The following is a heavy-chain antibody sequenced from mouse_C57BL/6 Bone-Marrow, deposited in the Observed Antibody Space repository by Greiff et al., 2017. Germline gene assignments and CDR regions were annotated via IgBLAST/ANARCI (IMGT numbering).Heavy chain of an antibody. D-gene: IGHD2-1*01. CDR3: ARGNYYALDY. Sequence: EVKLMESGPELVKPGASVKISCKASGYTFTDYSMNWVKQSHGKSLEWIGDINPNNGGTSYNQKFKGKATLTVDQSSSTVYMAPRSLTPEASAVYFCARGNYYALDYWGQGTTLTVSS. CDR1: GYTFTDYS. V-gene: IGHV1-26*01. CDR2: INPNNGGT. J-gene: IGHJ4*01.